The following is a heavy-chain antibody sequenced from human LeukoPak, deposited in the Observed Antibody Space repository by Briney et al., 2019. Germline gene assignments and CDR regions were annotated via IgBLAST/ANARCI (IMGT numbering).Heavy chain of an antibody. CDR3: ARDGGYSYGYDSSGYYYDY. J-gene: IGHJ4*02. CDR1: GYTFTSYD. Sequence: ASVKVSCKASGYTFTSYDINWVRQATGQGLEWMGWMNPNSGNTGYAQKFQGRVTITRNTSISTAYMELSRLRSDDTAVYYCARDGGYSYGYDSSGYYYDYWGQGTLVTVSS. D-gene: IGHD5-18*01. V-gene: IGHV1-8*03. CDR2: MNPNSGNT.